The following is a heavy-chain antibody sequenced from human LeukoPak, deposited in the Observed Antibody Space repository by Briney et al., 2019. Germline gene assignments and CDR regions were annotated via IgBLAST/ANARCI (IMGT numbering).Heavy chain of an antibody. J-gene: IGHJ5*02. Sequence: GGSLRLSCVASGFTFSNYWMSWVRQAPGKGLEWVANIQQDGSEKYYVDSVKGRFTISRDNAKNSLYLQMNSLRAEDTAVYYCARMVYAISGFDPWGQGTLVTVSS. CDR2: IQQDGSEK. CDR3: ARMVYAISGFDP. CDR1: GFTFSNYW. V-gene: IGHV3-7*01. D-gene: IGHD2-8*01.